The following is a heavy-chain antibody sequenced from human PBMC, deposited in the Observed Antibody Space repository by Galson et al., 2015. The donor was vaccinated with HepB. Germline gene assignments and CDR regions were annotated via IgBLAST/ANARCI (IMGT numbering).Heavy chain of an antibody. J-gene: IGHJ4*02. CDR2: ISGSGGST. Sequence: SLRLSCAASGFTFSSYAMSWVRQAPGKGLEWVSAISGSGGSTYYADSVKGRFTISRDNSKNTLYLQMNSLRAEDTAVYYCAKSPRRSNIVGATLFDYWGQGTLVTVSS. D-gene: IGHD1-26*01. V-gene: IGHV3-23*01. CDR3: AKSPRRSNIVGATLFDY. CDR1: GFTFSSYA.